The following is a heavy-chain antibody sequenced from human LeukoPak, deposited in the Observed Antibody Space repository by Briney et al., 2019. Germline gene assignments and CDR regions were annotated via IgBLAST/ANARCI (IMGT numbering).Heavy chain of an antibody. V-gene: IGHV1-8*01. CDR1: GYTFTSYD. Sequence: ASVKVSCKASGYTFTSYDLNWVRQATGHGVEWRGWMNPNGGNAGYAQKFQGRVTRTRNTSISTAYMELSSLRSEDTAVYYCARGTESRPYYYYMDVWGKGTTVTISS. J-gene: IGHJ6*03. CDR3: ARGTESRPYYYYMDV. CDR2: MNPNGGNA.